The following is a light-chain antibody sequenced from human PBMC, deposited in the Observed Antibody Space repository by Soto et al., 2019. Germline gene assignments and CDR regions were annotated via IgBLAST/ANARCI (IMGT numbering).Light chain of an antibody. J-gene: IGKJ5*01. CDR1: QSISSY. V-gene: IGKV1-39*01. Sequence: DIQMTQSPSSLSASVGDRVTITCRASQSISSYLNWYQQKPGKAPKLLIYAASSLQSGVPSRFSGSGSGTDFTLTISSLQPDDCATYYCQQYENYWTFGQGTRLEI. CDR2: AAS. CDR3: QQYENYWT.